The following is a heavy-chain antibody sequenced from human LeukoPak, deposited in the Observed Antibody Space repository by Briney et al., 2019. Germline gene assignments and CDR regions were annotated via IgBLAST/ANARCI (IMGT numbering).Heavy chain of an antibody. V-gene: IGHV4-4*09. Sequence: PSETLSLTCTVSGGSIRRYFWSWVRQPPGKGLEWIGDIYTSGTTDYNPSLESRVTISIDTSKSQLSLRLTSVTAADTAVYFCARHGSYCDGTNCYSRKLYYFDHWGQGILVAVSS. CDR1: GGSIRRYF. J-gene: IGHJ4*02. CDR3: ARHGSYCDGTNCYSRKLYYFDH. CDR2: IYTSGTT. D-gene: IGHD2-2*01.